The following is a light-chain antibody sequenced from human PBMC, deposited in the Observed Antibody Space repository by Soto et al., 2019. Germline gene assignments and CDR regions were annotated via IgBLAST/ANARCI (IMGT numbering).Light chain of an antibody. CDR3: SSYAASTYV. J-gene: IGLJ1*01. CDR2: EVS. V-gene: IGLV2-8*01. Sequence: QSALTQPPSASGSPGQSVTISCTGTSSEVGGYNYVSWYQQHPGKAPKLIIYEVSKRPSGVPDRFSGSKSGNTASLTVSGLQTEDEADYYCSSYAASTYVFGTGTKVTVL. CDR1: SSEVGGYNY.